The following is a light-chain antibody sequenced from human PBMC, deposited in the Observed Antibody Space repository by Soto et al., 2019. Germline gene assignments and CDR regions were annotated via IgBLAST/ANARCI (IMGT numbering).Light chain of an antibody. V-gene: IGKV3-11*01. Sequence: EIVLTQSPATLSLSPGERATLSCRASQGISNYLAWYQQKPGQAPRLAIFDVSNRATGIPARFSGSGAGTDFTLTISSLEPEDFAVYYCQQRSSWPLTFGGGTKVEIK. CDR1: QGISNY. CDR2: DVS. CDR3: QQRSSWPLT. J-gene: IGKJ4*01.